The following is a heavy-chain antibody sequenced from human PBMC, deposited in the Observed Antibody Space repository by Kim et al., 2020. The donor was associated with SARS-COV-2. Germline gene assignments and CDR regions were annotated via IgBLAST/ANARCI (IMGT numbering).Heavy chain of an antibody. CDR3: TTDLNWGAR. D-gene: IGHD7-27*01. V-gene: IGHV3-7*03. J-gene: IGHJ1*01. CDR2: INPDGSEK. CDR1: GFTFSSSW. Sequence: GGSLRLSCAVSGFTFSSSWMTWVRQAPGEGLEWVANINPDGSEKYYLESVKGRFTISRDNAKNSLHLQMNSLRVDDTALYYCTTDLNWGARWGQGTLVTVSS.